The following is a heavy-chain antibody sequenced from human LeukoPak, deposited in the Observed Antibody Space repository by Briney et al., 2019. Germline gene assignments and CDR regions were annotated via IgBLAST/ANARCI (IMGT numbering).Heavy chain of an antibody. Sequence: GGSLRLSCAASGFTFSNYWMHWVRQAPGKGLVWVSRINSDGRSTNYADSVKGRFTISRDNSKNTLYLQMNSLRAEDTAVYYCANVPPFDYWGQGTLVTVSS. CDR2: INSDGRST. V-gene: IGHV3-74*01. D-gene: IGHD2-2*01. J-gene: IGHJ4*02. CDR1: GFTFSNYW. CDR3: ANVPPFDY.